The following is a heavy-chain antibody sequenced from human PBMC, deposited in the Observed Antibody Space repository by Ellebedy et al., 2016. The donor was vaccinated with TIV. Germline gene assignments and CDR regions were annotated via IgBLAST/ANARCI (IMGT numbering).Heavy chain of an antibody. J-gene: IGHJ4*02. CDR1: GGSISSSSHY. D-gene: IGHD6-13*01. V-gene: IGHV4-39*07. CDR2: IYYVGAT. CDR3: ARVSGYSSSWYAHFDY. Sequence: SETLSLTCTVSGGSISSSSHYWAWIRQPPGKGLDWIGNIYYVGATYYNPPLKSRVTISVDTSNNQFSLKLSSVTAADTAVYYCARVSGYSSSWYAHFDYWGQGNLVTVSS.